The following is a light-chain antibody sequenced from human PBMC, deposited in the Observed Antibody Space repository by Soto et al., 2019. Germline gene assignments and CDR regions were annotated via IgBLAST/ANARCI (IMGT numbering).Light chain of an antibody. CDR1: SGHSSYA. J-gene: IGLJ2*01. Sequence: HLVLTQSPSASASLGASVKLTCTLSSGHSSYAIAWHQQQPEKGPRYLMKLSSDGSHSKGDGIPDRFSGSSSGAERYLTISSLQSEDEADYYCQTWDTGARVVFGGGTKVTVL. CDR3: QTWDTGARVV. CDR2: LSSDGSH. V-gene: IGLV4-69*01.